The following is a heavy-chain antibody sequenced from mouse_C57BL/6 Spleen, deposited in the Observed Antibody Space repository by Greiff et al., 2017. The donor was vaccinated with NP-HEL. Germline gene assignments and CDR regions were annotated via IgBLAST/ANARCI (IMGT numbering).Heavy chain of an antibody. J-gene: IGHJ2*01. CDR3: ARWVVDYFDY. D-gene: IGHD1-1*01. Sequence: VQLKESGPELVKPGASVKISCKASGYSFTGYYMNWVKQSPEKSLEWIGEINPSTGGTTYNQKFKAKATLTVDKSSSTAYMQLKSLTSEDSAVYYCARWVVDYFDYWGQGTTLTVSS. CDR2: INPSTGGT. V-gene: IGHV1-42*01. CDR1: GYSFTGYY.